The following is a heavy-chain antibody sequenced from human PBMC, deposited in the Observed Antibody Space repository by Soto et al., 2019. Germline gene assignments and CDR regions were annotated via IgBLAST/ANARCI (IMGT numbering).Heavy chain of an antibody. J-gene: IGHJ6*02. V-gene: IGHV3-30-3*01. Sequence: PGGSLRLSCAASGFTFSSYGMHWVRQSPGKGLEWVAVISYDGSNKYYADSVKGRFTISRDNSKNTLYLQMNSLRAEDTAVYYCARAPIEYSSSSRHDYYYYGMDVWGQGTTVTVSS. CDR1: GFTFSSYG. CDR2: ISYDGSNK. CDR3: ARAPIEYSSSSRHDYYYYGMDV. D-gene: IGHD6-6*01.